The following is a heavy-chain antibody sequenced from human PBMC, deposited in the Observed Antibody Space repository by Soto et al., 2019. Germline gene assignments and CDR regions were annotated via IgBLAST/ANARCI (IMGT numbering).Heavy chain of an antibody. D-gene: IGHD4-17*01. CDR2: ISSTSSYI. J-gene: IGHJ2*01. CDR1: GFTFSSYS. V-gene: IGHV3-21*02. CDR3: ARDRLGAVTLYFDL. Sequence: EVQLVESGGGLVKPGGSQRLSCAAYGFTFSSYSMSWVRQAPGKGLEWVSSISSTSSYISYADSVKGRFTISRDNAKNSLDLQMNSLRDEDTAVYYCARDRLGAVTLYFDLWGRGSLVTVSS.